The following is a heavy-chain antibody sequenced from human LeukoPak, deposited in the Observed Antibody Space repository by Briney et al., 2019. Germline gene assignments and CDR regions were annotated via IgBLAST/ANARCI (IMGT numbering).Heavy chain of an antibody. J-gene: IGHJ4*02. Sequence: SETLSLTCTVSGGSISSYYWSWIRQPPGKGLEWIGYIYYSGSTNYNPSLKSRVTISVDTSKNQFSLKLSSVTAADTAVYCCARLGYSSGWYYFDYWGQGTLVTVSS. CDR1: GGSISSYY. CDR2: IYYSGST. V-gene: IGHV4-59*01. CDR3: ARLGYSSGWYYFDY. D-gene: IGHD6-19*01.